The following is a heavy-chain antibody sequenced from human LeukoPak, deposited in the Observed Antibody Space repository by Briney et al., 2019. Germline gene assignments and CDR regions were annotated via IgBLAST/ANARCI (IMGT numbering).Heavy chain of an antibody. CDR2: IRSKANSYAT. Sequence: GGSLRLSCAASGFTFSTSWMNWVRQASGKGLEWVGRIRSKANSYATAYAASVKGRFTISRDDSKNTAYLQMNSLKTEDTAMYYCTTRNPDAFDIWGQGTMVTVSS. J-gene: IGHJ3*02. CDR3: TTRNPDAFDI. CDR1: GFTFSTSW. V-gene: IGHV3-73*01.